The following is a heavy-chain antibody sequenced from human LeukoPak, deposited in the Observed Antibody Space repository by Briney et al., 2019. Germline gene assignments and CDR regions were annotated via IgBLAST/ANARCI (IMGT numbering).Heavy chain of an antibody. Sequence: GGSLKLSCAASGFTFSNAWMSWVRQAPGKGLEWVGRIKSKTDGETTDYAAPVKGRFTMSRDDSKNTLYLQMNSLRTEDTAVYYCTRDGIPYSLDYWGQGTLVTVSS. CDR1: GFTFSNAW. J-gene: IGHJ4*02. V-gene: IGHV3-15*01. D-gene: IGHD4-11*01. CDR2: IKSKTDGETT. CDR3: TRDGIPYSLDY.